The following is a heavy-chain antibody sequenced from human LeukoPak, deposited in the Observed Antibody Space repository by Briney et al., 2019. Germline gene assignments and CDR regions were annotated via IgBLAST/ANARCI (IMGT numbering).Heavy chain of an antibody. J-gene: IGHJ4*02. D-gene: IGHD3-10*01. CDR3: ARESHVTREDY. Sequence: ASVKVSCKASGYTFTSYGISWVRQAPGQGLEWMGWISANDGNTDYPQKLQGRVTMTTDTSTSTAYMELRSLRSDDTAVYYCARESHVTREDYWGQGTLVTVSS. CDR2: ISANDGNT. V-gene: IGHV1-18*01. CDR1: GYTFTSYG.